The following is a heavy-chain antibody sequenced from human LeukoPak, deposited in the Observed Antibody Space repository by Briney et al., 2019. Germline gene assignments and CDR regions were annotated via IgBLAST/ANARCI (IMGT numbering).Heavy chain of an antibody. CDR1: GLTFSIHW. Sequence: GGSLRLSCAASGLTFSIHWMNWVRQAPGKGLECVANINQDGSDKYYVDSVKGRFTISRDNTKNSLYLQMNNLRAEDTAVYYCAKGRVRQLDPFDYWGQGTLVTVSS. CDR2: INQDGSDK. J-gene: IGHJ4*02. V-gene: IGHV3-7*03. CDR3: AKGRVRQLDPFDY. D-gene: IGHD6-6*01.